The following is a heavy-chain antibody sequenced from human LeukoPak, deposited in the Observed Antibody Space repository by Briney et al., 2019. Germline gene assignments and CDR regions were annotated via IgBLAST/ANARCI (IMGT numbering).Heavy chain of an antibody. D-gene: IGHD3-10*01. V-gene: IGHV3-23*01. CDR3: AKGLYYYGSGSLVDY. Sequence: GGSLRLSCAASGFTFSSYAMTWVRQAPGKGLEWVSSISGSGDYTNYAGSVKGRFTISRDNSKNTLYLQMNSLRAEDTAVYYCAKGLYYYGSGSLVDYWGQGTLVTVSS. CDR1: GFTFSSYA. J-gene: IGHJ4*02. CDR2: ISGSGDYT.